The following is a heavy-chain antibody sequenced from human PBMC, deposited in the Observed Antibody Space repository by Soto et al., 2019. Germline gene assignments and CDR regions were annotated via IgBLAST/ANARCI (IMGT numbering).Heavy chain of an antibody. CDR3: ARDYDFWSGRGGMDV. CDR2: ISSSSSYI. CDR1: GFTFSTYN. Sequence: EAQLVESGGGLVKPGGSLRLSCAASGFTFSTYNMNWVRQAPGKGLEWVSSISSSSSYIYYADSVKGRFTISRDNAKTSLYLQMNSLRAEDTAVYYCARDYDFWSGRGGMDVWGQGTTVTVSS. V-gene: IGHV3-21*01. J-gene: IGHJ6*02. D-gene: IGHD3-3*01.